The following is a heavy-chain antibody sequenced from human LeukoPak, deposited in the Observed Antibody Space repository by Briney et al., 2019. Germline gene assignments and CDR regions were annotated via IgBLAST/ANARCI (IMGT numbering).Heavy chain of an antibody. D-gene: IGHD4-17*01. J-gene: IGHJ6*03. Sequence: PSETLSLTCAVYGGSFSGDYWSWIRQPPGKGLEWIGEINHSGSTNYNPSLKSRVTISVDTSKNQFSLKLSSVTAADTAVYYCARGYGDYVYYYYYYMDVWGKGTTVTVSS. CDR2: INHSGST. CDR1: GGSFSGDY. V-gene: IGHV4-34*01. CDR3: ARGYGDYVYYYYYYMDV.